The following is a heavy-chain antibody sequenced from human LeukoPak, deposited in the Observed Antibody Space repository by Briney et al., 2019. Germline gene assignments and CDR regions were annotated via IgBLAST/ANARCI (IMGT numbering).Heavy chain of an antibody. CDR1: GYTFTIYD. CDR3: ARCYSSYYYYYYMDV. Sequence: GASVKVSCKASGYTFTIYDINWVRQATGQGLEWMGWMNPNSGNTGYAQKFQGRVTITRNTSISTAYMELSSLRSEDTAVYYCARCYSSYYYYYYMDVWGKGTTVTVSS. CDR2: MNPNSGNT. V-gene: IGHV1-8*03. J-gene: IGHJ6*03. D-gene: IGHD6-13*01.